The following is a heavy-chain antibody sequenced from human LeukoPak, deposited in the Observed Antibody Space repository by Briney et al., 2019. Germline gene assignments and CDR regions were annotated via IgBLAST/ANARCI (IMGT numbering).Heavy chain of an antibody. J-gene: IGHJ3*02. Sequence: PGGSLRLSCAASGFTVSSNYMSWVRQAPGKGLEWVSIIYRGGNTYYADSVKGRFTISRDNSKNTLYFQMNSLKTEDTGVYYCTTDFRTSIVVVPTDQDAFDMWGQGTMVTVSS. CDR1: GFTVSSNY. CDR2: IYRGGNT. D-gene: IGHD2-2*01. V-gene: IGHV3-53*01. CDR3: TTDFRTSIVVVPTDQDAFDM.